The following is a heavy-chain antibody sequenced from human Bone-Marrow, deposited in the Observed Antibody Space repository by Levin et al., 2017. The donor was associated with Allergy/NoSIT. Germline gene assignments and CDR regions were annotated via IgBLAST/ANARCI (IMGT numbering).Heavy chain of an antibody. CDR3: ARALLRGVSSSSGLGIDY. V-gene: IGHV3-33*01. Sequence: PGESLKISCAASGFTFSSYGMHWVRQAPGKGLEWVAVIWYDGSNKYYADSVKGRFTISRDNSKNTLYLQMNSLRAEDTAVYYCARALLRGVSSSSGLGIDYWGQGTLVTVSS. CDR1: GFTFSSYG. CDR2: IWYDGSNK. J-gene: IGHJ4*02. D-gene: IGHD6-6*01.